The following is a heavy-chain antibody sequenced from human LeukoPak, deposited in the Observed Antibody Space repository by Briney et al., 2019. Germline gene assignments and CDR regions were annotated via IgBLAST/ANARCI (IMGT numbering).Heavy chain of an antibody. V-gene: IGHV3-74*01. CDR3: VSFYETY. CDR2: INSDGSWT. CDR1: GNYW. Sequence: GGSLRLSCAASGNYWMHWVRQAPGKGLVWVSHINSDGSWTGYADSVKGRFTISKDNAKNTVYLQVNNLRAEDTAVYYCVSFYETYWGRGTLVTVSS. D-gene: IGHD2-2*01. J-gene: IGHJ4*02.